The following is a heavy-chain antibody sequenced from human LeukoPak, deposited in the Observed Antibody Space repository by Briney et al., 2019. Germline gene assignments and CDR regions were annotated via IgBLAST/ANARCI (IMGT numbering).Heavy chain of an antibody. Sequence: PGGSLRLSCAASGFTFSSYAMSWVRQAPGKGLEWVPATSGSGGSTYYADSVKGRFTISRDNSKNTLYLQMNSLRAEDTAVYYCAKVGSYYDSSGYYYLDYWGQGTLVTVSS. CDR2: TSGSGGST. D-gene: IGHD3-22*01. V-gene: IGHV3-23*01. CDR3: AKVGSYYDSSGYYYLDY. J-gene: IGHJ4*02. CDR1: GFTFSSYA.